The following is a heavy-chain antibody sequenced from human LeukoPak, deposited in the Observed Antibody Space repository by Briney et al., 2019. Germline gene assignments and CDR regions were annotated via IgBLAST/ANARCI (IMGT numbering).Heavy chain of an antibody. Sequence: SETLSLTCTVSGGSISSSSYYWGWIRQPPGKGLEWIGSIYYSGSTYYNPSLKSRVTISVDTSKNQFSLKLSSVTAADTAVYYCARDSPPPSHPWGYYYYMDVWGKGTTVTVSS. J-gene: IGHJ6*03. CDR1: GGSISSSSYY. CDR2: IYYSGST. V-gene: IGHV4-39*07. CDR3: ARDSPPPSHPWGYYYYMDV. D-gene: IGHD3-16*01.